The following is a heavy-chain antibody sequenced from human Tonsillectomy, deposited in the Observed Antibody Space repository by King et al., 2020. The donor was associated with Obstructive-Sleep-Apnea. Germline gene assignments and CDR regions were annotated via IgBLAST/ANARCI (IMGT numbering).Heavy chain of an antibody. V-gene: IGHV4-59*08. J-gene: IGHJ4*02. CDR1: GGSISTYY. CDR2: IYYSGRT. CDR3: ARGGYYYFDY. D-gene: IGHD3-22*01. Sequence: VQLQESGPGLVKPSETLSLTCTVSGGSISTYYWNWIRQPPGKGLEWIGYIYYSGRTNYNPSLKSRVTISVDTSKNQFSLNLSSVTAADTAFYYCARGGYYYFDYWGPGTLATVSS.